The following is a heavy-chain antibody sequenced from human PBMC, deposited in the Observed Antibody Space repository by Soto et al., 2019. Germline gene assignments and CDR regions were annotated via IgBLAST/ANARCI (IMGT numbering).Heavy chain of an antibody. Sequence: SETLSLTCTVSGGSISSSSCYWGWIRQPPGKGLEWIGSIYYSGSTYYNPSLKSRVTISVDTSKNQFSLKLMSLSAADTAVYYCGRLEGLATISYYFDYWGQGALVTVSS. V-gene: IGHV4-39*01. CDR1: GGSISSSSCY. CDR3: GRLEGLATISYYFDY. CDR2: IYYSGST. D-gene: IGHD3-9*01. J-gene: IGHJ4*02.